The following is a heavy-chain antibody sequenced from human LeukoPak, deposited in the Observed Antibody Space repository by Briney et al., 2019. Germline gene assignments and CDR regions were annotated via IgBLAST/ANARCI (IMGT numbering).Heavy chain of an antibody. CDR1: GYTFTSYG. CDR2: MNPNSGNT. Sequence: GASVKVSCKASGYTFTSYGISWVRQATGQGLEWMGWMNPNSGNTGYAQKFQGRVTMTRNTSISTAYMELSSLRSEDTAVYYCARRRGNGRGYNWFDPWGQGTLVTVSS. CDR3: ARRRGNGRGYNWFDP. J-gene: IGHJ5*02. D-gene: IGHD5-24*01. V-gene: IGHV1-8*02.